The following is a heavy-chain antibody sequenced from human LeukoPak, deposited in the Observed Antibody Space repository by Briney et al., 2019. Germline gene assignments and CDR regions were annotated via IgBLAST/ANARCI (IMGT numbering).Heavy chain of an antibody. J-gene: IGHJ4*02. D-gene: IGHD3-10*01. CDR1: GYTFTSYY. CDR3: ARAYGSGSYTLLFFDY. CDR2: INPSGGST. Sequence: ASVKVSCKASGYTFTSYYMHWVRQAPGQGLEWMGIINPSGGSTSYAQKFQGRVTMTRDTSTSTVYMELSSMRSEDTAVYYCARAYGSGSYTLLFFDYWGQGTLVTVSS. V-gene: IGHV1-46*01.